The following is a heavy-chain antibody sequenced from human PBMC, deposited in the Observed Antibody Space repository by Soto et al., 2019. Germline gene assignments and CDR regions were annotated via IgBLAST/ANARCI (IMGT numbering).Heavy chain of an antibody. Sequence: PGGSLRLSCVASGFTFRSYAMTWVRQAPGKGLEWVSAISGGGGSTYYADSVKGRFTISRDNSKYTLYLQMNSLRAEDTAVYYCAAPPLTYYYDSSGYYGYYYYGLDVWGQGTTVTVSS. CDR1: GFTFRSYA. CDR2: ISGGGGST. CDR3: AAPPLTYYYDSSGYYGYYYYGLDV. D-gene: IGHD3-22*01. J-gene: IGHJ6*02. V-gene: IGHV3-23*01.